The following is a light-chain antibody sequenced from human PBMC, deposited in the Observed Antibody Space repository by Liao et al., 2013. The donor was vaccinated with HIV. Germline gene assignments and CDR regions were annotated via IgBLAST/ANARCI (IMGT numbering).Light chain of an antibody. CDR2: QDA. Sequence: SYELTQPPSVSVSPGQTATITCSGDKVGDKYVSWYQRKAGQSPEVVIYQDAKRPSGVPERFSGSNSGDTATLTISGTQPMDEADYFCQAWDSSTYYVFGPGTKVTVL. CDR3: QAWDSSTYYV. CDR1: KVGDKY. J-gene: IGLJ1*01. V-gene: IGLV3-1*01.